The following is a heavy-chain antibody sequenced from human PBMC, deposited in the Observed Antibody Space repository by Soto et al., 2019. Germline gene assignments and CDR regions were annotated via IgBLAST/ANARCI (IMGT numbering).Heavy chain of an antibody. V-gene: IGHV3-23*01. CDR1: GFSFVNYA. CDR3: AKALGEYSSQDEYDY. Sequence: GGSLRLSCAASGFSFVNYAMNLVRQSPGKGLEWVSSISGSGGSTYYADSVKGRFTISRDNSKNTLYLQMNSLRAEDTAVYYCAKALGEYSSQDEYDYWGQGTLVTVSS. J-gene: IGHJ4*02. D-gene: IGHD6-6*01. CDR2: ISGSGGST.